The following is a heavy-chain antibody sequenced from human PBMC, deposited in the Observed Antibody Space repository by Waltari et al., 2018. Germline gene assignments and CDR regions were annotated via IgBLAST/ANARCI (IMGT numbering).Heavy chain of an antibody. CDR1: GYTFGIST. D-gene: IGHD3-16*01. CDR3: ARVSSIFGDAFDL. CDR2: ISAHNGKT. J-gene: IGHJ3*01. Sequence: QDHLVQSGTEVKKPGASVKVSCKASGYTFGISTFTWVRQAPGQGLEWMGWISAHNGKTDYSQKFQGRVAMTTDTSTSTAYMELRSLTSDDTAVYYCARVSSIFGDAFDLWGQGTVVTVSS. V-gene: IGHV1-18*01.